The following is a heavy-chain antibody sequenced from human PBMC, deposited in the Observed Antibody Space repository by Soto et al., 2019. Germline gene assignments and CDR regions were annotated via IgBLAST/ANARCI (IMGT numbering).Heavy chain of an antibody. J-gene: IGHJ6*02. D-gene: IGHD2-2*02. CDR2: ISTYNSRT. CDR3: ARARYCASPSCYKHYYYGMDT. Sequence: QDQLVQSGAEVKKPGASVKISCEASGYTFTSHGISWVRKAPGQGLEWLGWISTYNSRTHYAQKVQGIVTMTTATSTSTADLDLRSLTFDDTAVYYCARARYCASPSCYKHYYYGMDTWGQGTTVTVSS. CDR1: GYTFTSHG. V-gene: IGHV1-18*04.